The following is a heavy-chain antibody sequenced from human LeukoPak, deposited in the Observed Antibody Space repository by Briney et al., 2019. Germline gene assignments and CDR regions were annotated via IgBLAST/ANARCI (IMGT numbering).Heavy chain of an antibody. J-gene: IGHJ3*02. CDR2: ISSSSSYI. CDR3: AREPSPEDAFDI. CDR1: GFTFSSYS. Sequence: GGSLRLSWAASGFTFSSYSMNWVRQAPEKGLEWVSSISSSSSYIYYADSVKGRFTISRDNAKNSLYLQMNSLRAEDTAVYYCAREPSPEDAFDIWGQGTMVTVSS. V-gene: IGHV3-21*01.